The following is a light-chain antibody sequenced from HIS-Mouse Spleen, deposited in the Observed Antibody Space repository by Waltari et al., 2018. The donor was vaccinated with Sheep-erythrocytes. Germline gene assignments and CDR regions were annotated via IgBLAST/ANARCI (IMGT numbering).Light chain of an antibody. CDR3: QQYNNWPPT. CDR2: GAS. Sequence: EIVMTQSPAPLSVPPGERATLSCRASQSVSSNLAWYQQKPGQAPRLLIYGASTRATGIPARFSGSGSGTEFTLTISSLQSEDFAVYYCQQYNNWPPTFGQGTKVEIK. V-gene: IGKV3-15*01. CDR1: QSVSSN. J-gene: IGKJ1*01.